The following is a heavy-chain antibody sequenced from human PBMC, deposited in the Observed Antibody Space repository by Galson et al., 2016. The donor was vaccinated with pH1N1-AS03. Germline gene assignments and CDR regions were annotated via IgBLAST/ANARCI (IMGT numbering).Heavy chain of an antibody. Sequence: QTGAEVKKPGESLKISCKGSGYTFNNKWIAWVRQMPGKGLEWMGIVHPGDSQTKYSPSFQGRVSISVDKSINTAYLQWSSLRASDTAMYFCARQGANWNDFDPTRQGGDWYFDLWGRGTLVTVSS. CDR1: GYTFNNKW. V-gene: IGHV5-51*01. J-gene: IGHJ2*01. D-gene: IGHD1-1*01. CDR2: VHPGDSQT. CDR3: ARQGANWNDFDPTRQGGDWYFDL.